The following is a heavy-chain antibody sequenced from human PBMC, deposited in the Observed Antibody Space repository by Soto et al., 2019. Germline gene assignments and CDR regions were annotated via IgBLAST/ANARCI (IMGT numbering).Heavy chain of an antibody. CDR2: IYYSGST. Sequence: QVQLQESGPGLVKPSQTLSLTCTVSGGSISSGGYYWSWIRQHPGKGLEWIGYIYYSGSTYYNPSRKSRVTIAVDTSKNRFSLKVSSVTAADTAVYYCARAYGFGSYDYWGKETLVTVSS. CDR1: GGSISSGGYY. V-gene: IGHV4-31*03. CDR3: ARAYGFGSYDY. J-gene: IGHJ4*02. D-gene: IGHD3-3*01.